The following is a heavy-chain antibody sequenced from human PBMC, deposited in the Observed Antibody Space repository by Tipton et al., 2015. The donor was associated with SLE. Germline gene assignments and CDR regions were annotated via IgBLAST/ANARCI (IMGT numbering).Heavy chain of an antibody. V-gene: IGHV4-59*01. CDR1: GGSISSYY. CDR3: ARETTGDTYYYYGMDV. D-gene: IGHD7-27*01. Sequence: TLSLTCTVSGGSISSYYWSWIRRPPGKGLEWIGYIYCSGSTNYNPSLKSRVTISVDTSKNQFSLNLSSVTAADTAVDYCARETTGDTYYYYGMDVWGQGTTVTVSS. J-gene: IGHJ6*02. CDR2: IYCSGST.